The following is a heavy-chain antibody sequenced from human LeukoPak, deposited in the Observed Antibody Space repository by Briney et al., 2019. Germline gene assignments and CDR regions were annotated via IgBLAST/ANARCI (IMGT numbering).Heavy chain of an antibody. CDR2: ISAYNGNT. D-gene: IGHD5-18*01. Sequence: ASVKVPCKASGYTFTSYGISWVRQAPGQGLEWMGWISAYNGNTDYAQKLQGRVTMTTDTSTSTAYMELRSLRSDDTAVYYCARRRVDTAMDTFDYWGQGTLVTVSS. CDR1: GYTFTSYG. CDR3: ARRRVDTAMDTFDY. J-gene: IGHJ4*02. V-gene: IGHV1-18*01.